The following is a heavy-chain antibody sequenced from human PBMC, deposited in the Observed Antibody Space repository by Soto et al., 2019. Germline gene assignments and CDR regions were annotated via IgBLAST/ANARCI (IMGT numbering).Heavy chain of an antibody. CDR2: IVLGNGNT. D-gene: IGHD6-19*01. Sequence: SVKVSCKASGFTFSSSAVQWVRQARGQGLEWIGWIVLGNGNTNYAQKFQERVTITRDMSASTAYMEVRSLTFEDTAVYYCATRIGNIGWYWLDTWGQGTLVTVSS. V-gene: IGHV1-58*01. CDR1: GFTFSSSA. CDR3: ATRIGNIGWYWLDT. J-gene: IGHJ5*02.